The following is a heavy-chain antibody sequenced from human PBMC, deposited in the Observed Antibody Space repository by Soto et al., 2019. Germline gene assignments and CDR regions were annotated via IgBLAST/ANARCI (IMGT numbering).Heavy chain of an antibody. CDR1: GYTFTSYA. CDR2: INAGNGNT. CDR3: ARALHYGGNSYFDY. J-gene: IGHJ4*02. Sequence: GASVKVSCKASGYTFTSYAMHWVRQAPGQRLEWMGWINAGNGNTKYSQKFQGRVTITRDTSASTAYMELSSLRSEDTAVYYCARALHYGGNSYFDYWGQGTLVTVSS. D-gene: IGHD2-21*02. V-gene: IGHV1-3*01.